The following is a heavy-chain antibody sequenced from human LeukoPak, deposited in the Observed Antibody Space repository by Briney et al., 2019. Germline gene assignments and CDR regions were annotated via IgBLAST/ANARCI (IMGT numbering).Heavy chain of an antibody. J-gene: IGHJ4*02. D-gene: IGHD3-10*01. V-gene: IGHV4-59*01. Sequence: SETLSLTCTVSGGSISSYYWSWIRQPPGKGLEWIGYIYYSGSTNHNPSLKSRVTISVDTSKSQFSLRLSSVTAADTAVYYCARDLSLWFGELIDYWGQGTLVTVSS. CDR3: ARDLSLWFGELIDY. CDR2: IYYSGST. CDR1: GGSISSYY.